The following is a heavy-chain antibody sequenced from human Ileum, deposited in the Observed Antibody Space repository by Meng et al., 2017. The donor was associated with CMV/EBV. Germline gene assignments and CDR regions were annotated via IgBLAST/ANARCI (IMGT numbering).Heavy chain of an antibody. CDR2: IRFDGSNK. CDR1: GFTFSSYG. CDR3: AKDALYDFWSGYYYFYGLDV. Sequence: GGSLRLSCAASGFTFSSYGIHWVRQAPGKGLEWVAFIRFDGSNKYYTDSVKGRFTISRDNSKNTLYLQMNSLRAEDTAMYYCAKDALYDFWSGYYYFYGLDVWGQGTMVTVSS. J-gene: IGHJ6*02. D-gene: IGHD3-3*01. V-gene: IGHV3-30*02.